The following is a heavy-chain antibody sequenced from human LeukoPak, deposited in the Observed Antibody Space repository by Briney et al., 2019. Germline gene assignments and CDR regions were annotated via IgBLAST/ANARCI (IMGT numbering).Heavy chain of an antibody. J-gene: IGHJ6*03. CDR3: ARYGSSSLRAGYYYYMDV. V-gene: IGHV4-59*01. CDR2: IYHSGFT. D-gene: IGHD6-6*01. Sequence: SETLSLTCTVSGGSINNYYWSWIRQPPGKGMEDIGHIYHSGFTNYNPSLKSRVTMSVDTSKNQFSLKLSSVTAADTAVYYCARYGSSSLRAGYYYYMDVWGKGTTVTVSS. CDR1: GGSINNYY.